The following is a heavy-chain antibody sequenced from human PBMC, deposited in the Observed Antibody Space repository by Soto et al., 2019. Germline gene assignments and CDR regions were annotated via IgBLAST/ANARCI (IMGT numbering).Heavy chain of an antibody. D-gene: IGHD1-26*01. Sequence: ASVKGFCKAPRDTFTSYYINWVLQAPVQGLEWIGVINPHGGSTVYAQKFQGRVTMTRDTSASTVYMELSSLRSEDTAVYYCARSSGGNFGIIIEGTNWFAPGAREPWSQSP. CDR2: INPHGGST. CDR1: RDTFTSYY. CDR3: ARSSGGNFGIIIEGTNWFAP. J-gene: IGHJ5*02. V-gene: IGHV1-46*01.